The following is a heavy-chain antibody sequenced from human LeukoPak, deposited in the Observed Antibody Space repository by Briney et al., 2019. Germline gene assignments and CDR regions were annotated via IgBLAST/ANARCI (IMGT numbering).Heavy chain of an antibody. CDR2: IYPGDSDT. CDR3: ARYSSYDVWSAQAGFDY. CDR1: GYSFTSYW. D-gene: IGHD3-3*01. Sequence: GEPLKFSGKGSGYSFTSYWIGGVRQMPGKGLEWMGIIYPGDSDTRYSPSFQGQVTISADKSIRTAYLQWSSLKASDTAVYYWARYSSYDVWSAQAGFDYWGQGALVTVSS. J-gene: IGHJ4*02. V-gene: IGHV5-51*01.